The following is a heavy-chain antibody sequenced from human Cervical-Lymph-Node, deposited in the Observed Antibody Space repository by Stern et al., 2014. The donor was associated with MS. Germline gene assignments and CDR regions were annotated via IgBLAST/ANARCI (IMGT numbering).Heavy chain of an antibody. Sequence: QVQLVQSGGGLVKPGGSLRLSCAASGFTFSDCDLTWVRQAPGKRLEWLSYISNSGSNIVYADSVKGRFTISRDNAKNSLYRQMNSLRAEDTAVYYCAGGRHSFGIQHWGQGTLVTVSS. J-gene: IGHJ1*01. CDR1: GFTFSDCD. CDR3: AGGRHSFGIQH. CDR2: ISNSGSNI. D-gene: IGHD5-18*01. V-gene: IGHV3-11*01.